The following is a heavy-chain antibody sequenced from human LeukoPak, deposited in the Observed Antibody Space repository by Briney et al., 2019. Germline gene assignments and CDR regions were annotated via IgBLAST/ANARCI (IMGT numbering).Heavy chain of an antibody. CDR1: GFTFSSYW. Sequence: GGSLRLSCAASGFTFSSYWMSWVRQAPGKGLEWVANIKQDGSEKYYVDSVKGRFTISRGNSKNTLYLQMNSLRDEDSAAYYCARVYLESLTAGYFDHWGQGTLVTVSP. D-gene: IGHD3-3*01. CDR2: IKQDGSEK. J-gene: IGHJ4*02. V-gene: IGHV3-7*04. CDR3: ARVYLESLTAGYFDH.